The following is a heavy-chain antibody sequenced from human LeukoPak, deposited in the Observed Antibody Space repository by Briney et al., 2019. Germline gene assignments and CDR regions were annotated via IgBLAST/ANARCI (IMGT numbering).Heavy chain of an antibody. Sequence: PGGSLRLSCAASGFTFSSHEMNWVRQAPGKGLEWVSYISNSGTTIYYADSVKGRFTISRDNAKNSLYLQMNSLRAEDTAIYYCAREISQPYGFDYWGQGTLVTVSS. V-gene: IGHV3-48*03. CDR1: GFTFSSHE. D-gene: IGHD4-17*01. CDR3: AREISQPYGFDY. J-gene: IGHJ4*02. CDR2: ISNSGTTI.